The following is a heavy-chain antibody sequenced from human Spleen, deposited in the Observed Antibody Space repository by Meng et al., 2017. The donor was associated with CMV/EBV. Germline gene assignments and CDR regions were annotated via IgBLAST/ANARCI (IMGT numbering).Heavy chain of an antibody. CDR2: IYHGGST. V-gene: IGHV4-4*02. D-gene: IGHD3-10*01. J-gene: IGHJ1*01. Sequence: TCAVSGGSISNTNWWSWVRQPPGKGLEWIGEIYHGGSTNYNPSLKSRVPMSVDKSKNQFSLKVSSVTAADTAMYYCARDYYGSGSYYSWGQGTLVTVSS. CDR3: ARDYYGSGSYYS. CDR1: GGSISNTNW.